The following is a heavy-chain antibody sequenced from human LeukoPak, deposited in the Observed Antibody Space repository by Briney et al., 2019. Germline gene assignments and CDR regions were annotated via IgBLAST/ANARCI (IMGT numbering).Heavy chain of an antibody. CDR3: ARGSNRIANV. CDR1: GGSFSNYY. Sequence: SETLSLTCAVYGGSFSNYYWSWIRQPPGKGLEWIGEINHSGSTNYNPSLKSRVTISIDTSKNQFSLKLSSVTAADTAVYYCARGSNRIANVWGKGTTVTVSS. D-gene: IGHD1-14*01. V-gene: IGHV4-34*01. J-gene: IGHJ6*04. CDR2: INHSGST.